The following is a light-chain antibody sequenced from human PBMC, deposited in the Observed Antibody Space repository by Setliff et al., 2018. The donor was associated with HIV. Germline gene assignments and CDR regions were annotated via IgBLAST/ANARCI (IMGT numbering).Light chain of an antibody. Sequence: SVLTQSASVSGSPGQSITISCTGTSSDVGGYNFVSWYQQRPDKAPELMIYDVSNRPSGVSDRFSGSKSGNTASLTISGLQAEDEADYYCASYTSSSTWVFGGGTK. CDR1: SSDVGGYNF. J-gene: IGLJ3*02. CDR3: ASYTSSSTWV. CDR2: DVS. V-gene: IGLV2-14*01.